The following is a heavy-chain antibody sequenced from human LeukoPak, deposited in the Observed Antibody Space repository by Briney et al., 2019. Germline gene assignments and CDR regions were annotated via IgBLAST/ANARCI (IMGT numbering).Heavy chain of an antibody. J-gene: IGHJ3*02. CDR1: GFTFSNYY. CDR3: ARDYGSNRRAFDI. D-gene: IGHD4-23*01. CDR2: IKSDGTST. V-gene: IGHV3-74*01. Sequence: PGESLKISCVGSGFTFSNYYLHWVRQAPGKGLVWVSRIKSDGTSTAYADSVKGRFTISRDSAKNTLYLQMDSLRAEDTAVYYCARDYGSNRRAFDIWGQGTMVTVSS.